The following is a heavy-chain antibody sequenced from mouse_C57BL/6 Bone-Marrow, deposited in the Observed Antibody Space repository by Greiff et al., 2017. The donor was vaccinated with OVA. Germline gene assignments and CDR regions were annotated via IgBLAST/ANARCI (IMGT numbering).Heavy chain of an antibody. D-gene: IGHD1-1*02. V-gene: IGHV5-6*02. CDR3: ASHYPWYYFDY. CDR2: ISSGGSYT. J-gene: IGHJ2*01. CDR1: GFTFSSYG. Sequence: EVMLVESGGDLVKPGGSLKLSCAASGFTFSSYGMSWVRQTPDKRLEWVATISSGGSYTYYPDSVKGRFTISRDNAKNTLYLQRSSLKSEDTAIDYCASHYPWYYFDYWGQGTTLTVSS.